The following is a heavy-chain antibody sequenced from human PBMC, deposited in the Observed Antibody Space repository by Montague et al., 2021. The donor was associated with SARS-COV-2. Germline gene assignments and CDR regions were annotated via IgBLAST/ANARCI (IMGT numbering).Heavy chain of an antibody. CDR1: GDSISSSNW. CDR2: IYHSGST. J-gene: IGHJ6*02. Sequence: SEILSLTCAVSGDSISSSNWWSWVRQPPGKGLQWIGEIYHSGSTNYNPSLKSRVTISVDKSKTQFSLKLSSVTAADTAVYYCARSRGNLQWPFYYYYGMDVWGQGTTVTVSS. CDR3: ARSRGNLQWPFYYYYGMDV. V-gene: IGHV4-4*02. D-gene: IGHD6-19*01.